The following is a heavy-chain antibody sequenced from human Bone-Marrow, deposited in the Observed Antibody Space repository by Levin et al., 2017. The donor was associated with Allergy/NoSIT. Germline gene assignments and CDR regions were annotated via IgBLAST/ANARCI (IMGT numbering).Heavy chain of an antibody. Sequence: PSETLSLTCTVSGISISSDSWSWIRQTPGKGLEWIGNIYYTGSTKYLPSLKSRVTISLDKSKNQFSLHLSSVTAADTAVYYCAREPTGWFDPWGSGTLVTVSS. V-gene: IGHV4-59*01. CDR3: AREPTGWFDP. CDR2: IYYTGST. CDR1: GISISSDS. J-gene: IGHJ5*02.